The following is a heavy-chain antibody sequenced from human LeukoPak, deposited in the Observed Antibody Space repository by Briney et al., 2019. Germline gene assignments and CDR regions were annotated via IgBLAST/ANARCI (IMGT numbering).Heavy chain of an antibody. CDR1: GYTLTELS. J-gene: IGHJ5*02. V-gene: IGHV1-24*01. CDR2: FDPEDGET. D-gene: IGHD3-10*01. Sequence: ASVKVSCKVSGYTLTELSMHWVRQAPGKGLEWMGGFDPEDGETFYAQKFQGRVTMTEDTSTDTAYMELISLGSEDTAVYYCATYGSGSYPLSNWFDPWGQGTLVTVSS. CDR3: ATYGSGSYPLSNWFDP.